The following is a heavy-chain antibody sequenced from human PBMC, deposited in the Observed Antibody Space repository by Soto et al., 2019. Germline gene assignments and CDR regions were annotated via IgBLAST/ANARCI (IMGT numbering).Heavy chain of an antibody. J-gene: IGHJ5*02. CDR3: ARAYGGNPALFDP. CDR2: IYTGGST. D-gene: IGHD4-17*01. CDR1: GFTVSRDY. V-gene: IGHV3-53*01. Sequence: EVQLVESGGGLIQPGGSLRPSCAASGFTVSRDYMSWVRQAPGKGLEWVSVIYTGGSTYYADSVKGRFTFSRDNSKNTLYLQMNSLRAEDTAVYYCARAYGGNPALFDPWGQGNLVTVSS.